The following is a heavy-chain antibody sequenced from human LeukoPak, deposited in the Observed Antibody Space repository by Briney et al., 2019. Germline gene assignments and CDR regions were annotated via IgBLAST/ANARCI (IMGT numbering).Heavy chain of an antibody. Sequence: SETLSLTCTVSGGSISSGSYYWSWIRQPAGKGLEWIGRIYTSGSTNYNPSLKSRVTISVDTSKNQFSLKLSSVTAADTAVYYCARDRVPGEFDPWGQGTLVTVSS. V-gene: IGHV4-61*02. J-gene: IGHJ5*02. CDR1: GGSISSGSYY. CDR3: ARDRVPGEFDP. CDR2: IYTSGST. D-gene: IGHD1-1*01.